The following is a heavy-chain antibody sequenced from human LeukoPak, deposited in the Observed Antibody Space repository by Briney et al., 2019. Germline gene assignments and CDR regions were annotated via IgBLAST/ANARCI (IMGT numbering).Heavy chain of an antibody. D-gene: IGHD2-15*01. Sequence: SETLSLTCTVSGGSISSSSYYWGWSRQPPGKGLEWIGSIYYSGSTYYNPSLKSRVTISVDTSKNQFSLKLSSVTAADTAVYYCARLYCNGGSCPPDYWGQGTLVTVSS. V-gene: IGHV4-39*01. CDR2: IYYSGST. CDR3: ARLYCNGGSCPPDY. J-gene: IGHJ4*02. CDR1: GGSISSSSYY.